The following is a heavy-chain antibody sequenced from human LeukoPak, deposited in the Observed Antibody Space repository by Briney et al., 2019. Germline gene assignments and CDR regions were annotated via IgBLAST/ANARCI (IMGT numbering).Heavy chain of an antibody. CDR1: GFSLSTRGVG. CDR2: IYWNDDK. Sequence: SGPTLVHPTQTLALTCTFSGFSLSTRGVGVGWVRQPPGKALEWLTLIYWNDDKRYSPSLKSRITITKDTSKNQVVLTMTNMDPVDTATYYCARFITMVRGVIQRDFDYWGQGTLVTVSS. D-gene: IGHD3-10*01. V-gene: IGHV2-5*01. CDR3: ARFITMVRGVIQRDFDY. J-gene: IGHJ4*02.